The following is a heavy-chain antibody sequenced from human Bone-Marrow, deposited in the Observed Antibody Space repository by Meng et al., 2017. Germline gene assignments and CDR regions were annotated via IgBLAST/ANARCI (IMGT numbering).Heavy chain of an antibody. D-gene: IGHD3-22*01. J-gene: IGHJ4*02. V-gene: IGHV1-46*01. CDR2: INPSGGST. Sequence: ASVKVSCKASGYTFTSYYMHWVRQAPGQGLEWMGIINPSGGSTSYAQKFQGRVTMTRDTSISTAYMELSRLRSDDTAVYYCARVEGTYYYDSSGYYVFDYWGQGTLVTVSS. CDR1: GYTFTSYY. CDR3: ARVEGTYYYDSSGYYVFDY.